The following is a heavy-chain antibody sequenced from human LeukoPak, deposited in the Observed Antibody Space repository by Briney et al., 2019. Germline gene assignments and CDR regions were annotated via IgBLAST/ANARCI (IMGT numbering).Heavy chain of an antibody. V-gene: IGHV3-23*01. Sequence: GGSLRLSCAVSGITLSDYAMSWVRQAPGKGLEWVAGISGGGGGTNYADSVKGRFTISRDNPKNTLYLQMNNLRVDNTAVYFCAKRGVVIRVILVGFHKEAYYFDSWGQGTLVSVSS. D-gene: IGHD3-22*01. CDR3: AKRGVVIRVILVGFHKEAYYFDS. CDR2: ISGGGGGT. CDR1: GITLSDYA. J-gene: IGHJ4*02.